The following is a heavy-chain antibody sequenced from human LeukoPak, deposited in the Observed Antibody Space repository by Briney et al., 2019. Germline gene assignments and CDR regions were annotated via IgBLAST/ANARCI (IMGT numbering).Heavy chain of an antibody. CDR1: GYTFTGYY. Sequence: ASVKVSCKASGYTFTGYYMHWVRQAPGQGLEWMGWINPSGGSTNYAQKFQGRVTMTRDTSPSTVYMELSSLRSEDTAVYYCARGPSITMVRGGQWYYYMDVWGKGTTVTISS. D-gene: IGHD3-10*01. J-gene: IGHJ6*03. V-gene: IGHV1-46*01. CDR3: ARGPSITMVRGGQWYYYMDV. CDR2: INPSGGST.